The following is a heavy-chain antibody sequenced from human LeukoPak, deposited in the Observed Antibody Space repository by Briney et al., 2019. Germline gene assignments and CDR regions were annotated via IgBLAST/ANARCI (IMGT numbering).Heavy chain of an antibody. J-gene: IGHJ5*02. CDR2: VSAYNGDT. CDR1: GYTFTNYG. Sequence: ASVKVSCKASGYTFTNYGISWVRLAPGQGLEWMAWVSAYNGDTRYAQKFQGRVILTPDTSTTTAYMDLRNLRSDDTAVYYCARDACVSCGGDCCHDPWGQGTLVTVS. CDR3: ARDACVSCGGDCCHDP. D-gene: IGHD2-21*02. V-gene: IGHV1-18*01.